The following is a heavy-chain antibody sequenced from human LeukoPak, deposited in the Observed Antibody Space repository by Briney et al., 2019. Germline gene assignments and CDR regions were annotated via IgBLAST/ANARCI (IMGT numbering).Heavy chain of an antibody. V-gene: IGHV4-38-2*01. CDR1: GYSISSGYY. J-gene: IGHJ4*02. CDR3: ARSKSSSWYFDY. CDR2: IYHSGST. Sequence: SETLSLTRAVSGYSISSGYYWGWIRQPPGKGLEWIGSIYHSGSTYYNPSLMSRVTISVDTSKNQFSLRLSSVTAADTAVYYCARSKSSSWYFDYWGQGTLVPVSS. D-gene: IGHD6-13*01.